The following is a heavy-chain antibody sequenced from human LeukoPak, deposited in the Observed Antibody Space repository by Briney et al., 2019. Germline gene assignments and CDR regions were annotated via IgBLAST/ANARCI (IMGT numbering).Heavy chain of an antibody. V-gene: IGHV4-34*01. D-gene: IGHD6-6*01. CDR1: GGSFSGYY. J-gene: IGHJ4*02. CDR3: ARALGYSSSPSLEY. CDR2: INHSGST. Sequence: PSETLSLTCAVYGGSFSGYYWSWIRQPPGKGLEWIGEINHSGSTNYNPSLKSRVTISVDTSKNQFSLKLSSVTAADTAVYYCARALGYSSSPSLEYWGQGTLVTVSS.